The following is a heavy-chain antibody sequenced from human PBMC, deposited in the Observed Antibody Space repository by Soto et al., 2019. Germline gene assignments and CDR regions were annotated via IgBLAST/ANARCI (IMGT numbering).Heavy chain of an antibody. V-gene: IGHV4-31*03. D-gene: IGHD3-10*01. J-gene: IGHJ4*01. CDR1: GGPISSGGYY. CDR3: ANHIDFGSGSPYI. Sequence: SETLSLTCTVSGGPISSGGYYWSWIRQHPGKGLEWIGYIYYGGSTYYSPSLKSRLTISADKSKNHFSLELTSVTAADTAVYYCANHIDFGSGSPYIWGQRTLVTVSS. CDR2: IYYGGST.